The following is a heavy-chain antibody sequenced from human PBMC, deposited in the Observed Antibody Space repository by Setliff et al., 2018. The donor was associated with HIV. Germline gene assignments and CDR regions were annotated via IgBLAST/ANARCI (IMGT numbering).Heavy chain of an antibody. J-gene: IGHJ4*02. CDR2: INHSGST. D-gene: IGHD6-19*01. V-gene: IGHV4-34*01. CDR3: AREYHVGTEGPRLANYFDF. CDR1: GGSFSDYS. Sequence: SETLSLTCAVYGGSFSDYSWNWIRQPPGKGLEWIGEINHSGSTNYNPSLKSRVTISVDTSTSTVYMELSSLGSEDTAIYYCAREYHVGTEGPRLANYFDFWGQGTLVTVSS.